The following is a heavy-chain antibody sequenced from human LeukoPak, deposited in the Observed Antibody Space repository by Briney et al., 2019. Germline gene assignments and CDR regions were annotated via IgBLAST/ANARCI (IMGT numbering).Heavy chain of an antibody. V-gene: IGHV4-38-2*02. Sequence: SETLSLTCTVSGYSISSGHYWAWIRQPPGKGLEWIGSVYYTGASYYNPSLKSRVTISIDTSKKHFSLKLTSVTAADTAVYYCARGAPPQNWGQGTLVTVSS. CDR2: VYYTGAS. J-gene: IGHJ4*02. CDR3: ARGAPPQN. CDR1: GYSISSGHY.